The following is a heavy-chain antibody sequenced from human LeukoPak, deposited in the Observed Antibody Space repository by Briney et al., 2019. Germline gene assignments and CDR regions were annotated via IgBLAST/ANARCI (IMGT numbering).Heavy chain of an antibody. CDR2: IKSKTDGGTT. D-gene: IGHD6-19*01. CDR3: TRGAPYSSGWYSPPDQYYFDY. CDR1: GFTFNNAW. Sequence: SPGGSLRLSCAASGFTFNNAWMSWVRQAPGKGLEWVGRIKSKTDGGTTDYAAPVKGRFTIPRDDSKSIAYLQMNSLKTEDTAVYYCTRGAPYSSGWYSPPDQYYFDYWGQGTLVTVSS. V-gene: IGHV3-15*01. J-gene: IGHJ4*02.